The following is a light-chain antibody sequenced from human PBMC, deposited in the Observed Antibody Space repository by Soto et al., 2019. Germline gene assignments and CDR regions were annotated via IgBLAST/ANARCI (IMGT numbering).Light chain of an antibody. Sequence: SVLPPPRPPSGTPRQRVTLPWSGKRSNIGTSSVHWFQQLPGTAPKLLISTTNQRPSGVPERFSGSKSGTSASLAISGLQSEDEADYYCAAWDDSLNGHVFGTGTKVTVL. CDR2: TTN. CDR3: AAWDDSLNGHV. J-gene: IGLJ1*01. V-gene: IGLV1-44*01. CDR1: RSNIGTSS.